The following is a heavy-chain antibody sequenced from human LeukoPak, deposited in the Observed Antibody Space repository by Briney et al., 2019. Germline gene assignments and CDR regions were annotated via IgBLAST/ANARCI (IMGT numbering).Heavy chain of an antibody. J-gene: IGHJ4*02. CDR2: IASSSTYI. V-gene: IGHV3-21*04. D-gene: IGHD3-10*01. CDR3: AKDMITMVRGVIPLVDY. CDR1: GFTFSTYT. Sequence: GGSLRLSCAASGFTFSTYTMHWVRQAPGKGLEWVSSIASSSTYIYYADSVKGRFTISRDNSKNTLYLQMNSLRAEDTAVYYCAKDMITMVRGVIPLVDYWGQGTLVTVSS.